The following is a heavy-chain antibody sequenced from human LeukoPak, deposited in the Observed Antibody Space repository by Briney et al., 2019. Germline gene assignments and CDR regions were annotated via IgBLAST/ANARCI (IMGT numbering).Heavy chain of an antibody. CDR3: AKHPAAMDGGYYYYYGMDV. Sequence: GGSLRLSCAASGFTFSSYAMSWVRKAPGNGLEWFSAISGSGGSKYYADSVKGRFTISRDNSKNTLYLQMNSLRAEDTAVYYCAKHPAAMDGGYYYYYGMDVWGKGTTVTVSS. CDR1: GFTFSSYA. D-gene: IGHD2-2*01. CDR2: ISGSGGSK. V-gene: IGHV3-23*01. J-gene: IGHJ6*04.